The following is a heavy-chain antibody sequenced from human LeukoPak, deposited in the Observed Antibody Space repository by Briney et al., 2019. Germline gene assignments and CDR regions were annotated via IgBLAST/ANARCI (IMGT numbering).Heavy chain of an antibody. V-gene: IGHV3-7*01. J-gene: IGHJ6*04. D-gene: IGHD3-10*02. CDR1: GFIFSSYW. CDR2: IKPDGSVQ. Sequence: PGGSLRLSCAASGFIFSSYWMSWVRQSPGKGLEWVANIKPDGSVQYYVDSAKGRFTISRDNAKNSLYLQMNSLRAEDTAVYYCAELGITMIGGVWGKGTTVTISS. CDR3: AELGITMIGGV.